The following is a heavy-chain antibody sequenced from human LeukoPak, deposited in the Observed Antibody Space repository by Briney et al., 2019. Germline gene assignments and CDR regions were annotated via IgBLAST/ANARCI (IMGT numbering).Heavy chain of an antibody. J-gene: IGHJ5*02. Sequence: PSETLSLTCTVSGGSISSSDYYWAWIRQPPGKGLQWIGNIFYIGNTNYNPSLKSRVTISVDTSKNQFSLKLTSVTAADTAVYYCARRRMSSSLCDPWGQGTLVTVSS. CDR3: ARRRMSSSLCDP. V-gene: IGHV4-39*01. CDR1: GGSISSSDYY. CDR2: IFYIGNT. D-gene: IGHD6-6*01.